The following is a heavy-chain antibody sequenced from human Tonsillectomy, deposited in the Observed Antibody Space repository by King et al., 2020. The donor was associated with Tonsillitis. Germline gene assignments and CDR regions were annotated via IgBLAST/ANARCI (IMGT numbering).Heavy chain of an antibody. CDR2: INSDGSST. J-gene: IGHJ6*02. D-gene: IGHD6-19*01. CDR1: GFTFSTYW. CDR3: ARGEYSGGRETVRYYGLDV. V-gene: IGHV3-74*01. Sequence: EVQLVESGGGLVQPGGSLRLSCAASGFTFSTYWMHWVRQAPGKGLVWVSRINSDGSSTSYADSVKGRFTISRDNAKNTLYLQMNSLRAEDTAVYYCARGEYSGGRETVRYYGLDVWGQGTTVTVSS.